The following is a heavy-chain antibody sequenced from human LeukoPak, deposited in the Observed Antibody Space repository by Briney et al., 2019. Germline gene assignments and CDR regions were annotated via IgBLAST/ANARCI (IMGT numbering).Heavy chain of an antibody. Sequence: PGGSLRLSCAASGFTFSSYWMHWVRQAPGKGLGWVSRINSDGSSTSYADSVKGRFTISRDNAKNTLYLQMNSLRAEDTAVYYCARVSDGAAAGRLGEPIFDPWGQGTLVTVSS. J-gene: IGHJ5*02. D-gene: IGHD6-13*01. V-gene: IGHV3-74*01. CDR3: ARVSDGAAAGRLGEPIFDP. CDR1: GFTFSSYW. CDR2: INSDGSST.